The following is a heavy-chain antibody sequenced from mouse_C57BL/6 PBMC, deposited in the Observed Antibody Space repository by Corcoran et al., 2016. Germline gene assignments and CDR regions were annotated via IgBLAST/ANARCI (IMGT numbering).Heavy chain of an antibody. Sequence: QIQLVQSGPELKKPGETVKISCKASGYTFTTYGMSWVKQAPGKGLKWMGWINTYSGVPTYADDFKGLFAFSLETSASTAYLHINNLKNEDTATYFGARVGNYDYDGWFAYWGQGTLVTVSA. CDR2: INTYSGVP. V-gene: IGHV9-3*01. CDR1: GYTFTTYG. CDR3: ARVGNYDYDGWFAY. J-gene: IGHJ3*01. D-gene: IGHD2-4*01.